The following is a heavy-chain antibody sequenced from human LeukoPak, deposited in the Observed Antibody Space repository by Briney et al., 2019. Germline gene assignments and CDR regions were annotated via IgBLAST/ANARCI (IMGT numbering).Heavy chain of an antibody. V-gene: IGHV4-34*01. D-gene: IGHD4-11*01. CDR1: GGSFSGYY. CDR3: AKLTVSFHWYFDL. Sequence: ASETLSLTCAVYGGSFSGYYWSWIRQPPGKGLEWIGYIYYSGSTYYSPSLKSRVTISVDTSNNRFSLKLSSVTAADTAVYYCAKLTVSFHWYFDLWGRGTLVTVSS. J-gene: IGHJ2*01. CDR2: IYYSGST.